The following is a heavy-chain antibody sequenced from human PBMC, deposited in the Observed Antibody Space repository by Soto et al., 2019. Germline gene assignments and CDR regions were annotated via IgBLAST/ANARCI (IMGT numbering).Heavy chain of an antibody. CDR3: ARTMVRGENYYYYGMDV. CDR1: GFIFSSYG. D-gene: IGHD3-10*01. J-gene: IGHJ6*02. CDR2: ISGSGSYI. V-gene: IGHV3-21*01. Sequence: EVQLVESGGGLVKPGGSLRLSCAASGFIFSSYGMNWVRQAPGKGLEWVSSISGSGSYIYYADSVKGRFTISRDNGKNSVYLQMNSLRAEDTAVYYCARTMVRGENYYYYGMDVWGQGTAVTVSS.